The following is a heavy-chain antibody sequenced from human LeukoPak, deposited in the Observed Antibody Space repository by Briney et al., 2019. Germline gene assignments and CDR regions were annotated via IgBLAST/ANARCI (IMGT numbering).Heavy chain of an antibody. V-gene: IGHV3-30*18. CDR3: AKDGSGVVAASD. D-gene: IGHD2-15*01. J-gene: IGHJ4*02. Sequence: GRSLRLSCAASGFTFSSYGMHWVRQAPGKGLEWVAVISYDGSDKYYADAVKGRFTISRDNAKNTLYLQMNSLRAEDTAVYYCAKDGSGVVAASDWGQGTLVTVSP. CDR2: ISYDGSDK. CDR1: GFTFSSYG.